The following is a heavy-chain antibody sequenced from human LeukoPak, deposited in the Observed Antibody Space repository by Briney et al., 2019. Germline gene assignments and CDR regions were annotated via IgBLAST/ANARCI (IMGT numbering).Heavy chain of an antibody. CDR2: ISYDGSNK. V-gene: IGHV3-30*04. CDR3: ARVRTTSGYDAFDI. J-gene: IGHJ3*02. D-gene: IGHD3-10*01. CDR1: GFTFSSYA. Sequence: GRSLRLSCAASGFTFSSYAMHWVRQAPGKGLEWVAVISYDGSNKYYADSVKGRFTISRDNSKNTLYLQMNSLRAEDTAVYYCARVRTTSGYDAFDIWGQGTMVTVSS.